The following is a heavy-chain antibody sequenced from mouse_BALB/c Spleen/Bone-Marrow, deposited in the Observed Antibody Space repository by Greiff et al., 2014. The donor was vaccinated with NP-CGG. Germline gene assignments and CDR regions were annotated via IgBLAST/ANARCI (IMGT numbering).Heavy chain of an antibody. V-gene: IGHV1S81*02. CDR2: INPSNGGA. J-gene: IGHJ3*01. Sequence: VQGVESGAELVKPGASVKLSCKASGYTFTSYYMYWVKQRPGQGLEWIGEINPSNGGADFNEKFKIKATLTVDKSSSTAYMQLSSLTSEDSAVYYGTTSRGYNWFAYWGQGTLVTVSA. CDR1: GYTFTSYY. D-gene: IGHD2-2*01. CDR3: TTSRGYNWFAY.